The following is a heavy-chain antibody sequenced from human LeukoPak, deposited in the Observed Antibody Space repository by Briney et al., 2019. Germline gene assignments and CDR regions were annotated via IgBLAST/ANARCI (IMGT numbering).Heavy chain of an antibody. V-gene: IGHV4-38-2*02. D-gene: IGHD1-26*01. Sequence: SETLSLTCSVSGFSISSNYYWGWVRQPPGKGLEWIGSVYHSGSAYYNPSLESRVTISVDTSKSQVSLKLNSLTAADTAVYYCVTPRSWELSDMAVWGKGTTVTVSS. J-gene: IGHJ6*03. CDR1: GFSISSNYY. CDR3: VTPRSWELSDMAV. CDR2: VYHSGSA.